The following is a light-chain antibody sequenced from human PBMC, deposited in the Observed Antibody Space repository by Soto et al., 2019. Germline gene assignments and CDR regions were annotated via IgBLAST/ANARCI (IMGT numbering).Light chain of an antibody. CDR2: DVS. V-gene: IGLV2-14*03. Sequence: QSVLTQPASVSLSPGPSITISGTGTSSDVGGYNYVSWYQQHPDKAPRRMIYDVSNRPSGVSDRFSGSKSGDTASLTISGLQAEDEADYYCTSFTSRHTYVFGTGTKVTVL. CDR1: SSDVGGYNY. CDR3: TSFTSRHTYV. J-gene: IGLJ1*01.